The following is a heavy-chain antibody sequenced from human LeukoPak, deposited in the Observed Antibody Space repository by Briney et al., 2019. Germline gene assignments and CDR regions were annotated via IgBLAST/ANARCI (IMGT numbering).Heavy chain of an antibody. CDR1: GDSVSRNSAA. CDR2: TYYRSKWYD. V-gene: IGHV6-1*01. CDR3: ARDVRDDSSPYSLGYYFDY. D-gene: IGHD3-22*01. J-gene: IGHJ4*02. Sequence: SQTLSLTCAISGDSVSRNSAAWNWISQSPSIGLEWLVRTYYRSKWYDDCAVYRKSRITINADTSNNPFSLHLTSVTPEDTAVYFCARDVRDDSSPYSLGYYFDYWGQGTLVTVSS.